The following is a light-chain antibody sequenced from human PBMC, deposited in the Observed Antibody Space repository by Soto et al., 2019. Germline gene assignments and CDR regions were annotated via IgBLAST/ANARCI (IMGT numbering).Light chain of an antibody. Sequence: QSVLTQPASVSGSPGQSITISCTGTSTDVGNYNLVSWYQQHPGKAPNLVIYEASKRPSGVSNRLSASKSGNTASLTISGLQAEDEADYYCCSYAGSSTYVFGTGTKVTVL. V-gene: IGLV2-23*01. CDR2: EAS. CDR3: CSYAGSSTYV. J-gene: IGLJ1*01. CDR1: STDVGNYNL.